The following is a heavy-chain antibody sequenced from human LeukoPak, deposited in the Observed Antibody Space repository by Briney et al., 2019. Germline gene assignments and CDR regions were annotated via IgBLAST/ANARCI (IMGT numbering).Heavy chain of an antibody. Sequence: VASVKVSCKASGFTFTSSAVQWVRQARGQRLEWIGWIVVGSGNTNYAQKFQERVTITRDMSTSTAYMELSSLRSEDTAVYYCAADPPGDIVVVPAAMLYGMDVWGPGTTVTVSS. CDR2: IVVGSGNT. CDR3: AADPPGDIVVVPAAMLYGMDV. CDR1: GFTFTSSA. V-gene: IGHV1-58*01. D-gene: IGHD2-2*01. J-gene: IGHJ6*02.